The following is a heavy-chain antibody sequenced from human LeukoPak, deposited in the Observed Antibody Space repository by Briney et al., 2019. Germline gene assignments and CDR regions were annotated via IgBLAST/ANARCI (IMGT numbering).Heavy chain of an antibody. J-gene: IGHJ3*02. D-gene: IGHD4-17*01. CDR3: ARDPPHGDYVAGAFDI. Sequence: TSEALSLTCTVSGGSISSYYWSWIRQPPGKGLEWIGYIYYSGSTNYNPSLKSRVTISVDTSKNQFSLKLSSVTAADTAVYYCARDPPHGDYVAGAFDIWGQGTMVTVSS. CDR1: GGSISSYY. CDR2: IYYSGST. V-gene: IGHV4-59*01.